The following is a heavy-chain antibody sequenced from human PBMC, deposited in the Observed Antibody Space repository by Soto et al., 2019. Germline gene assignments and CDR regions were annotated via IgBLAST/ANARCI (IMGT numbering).Heavy chain of an antibody. Sequence: EVQLEESGGGLVQPGGSLRLSCAASGFTFGSSWMSWVRQAPGKGLEWLATIKWDASEKKYVDSVKGRLTMSRDNANNSLYLPMARLPPEATPVYYFARDSVYGSGPSVNHYLDYWCHGTLVSGSS. CDR3: ARDSVYGSGPSVNHYLDY. V-gene: IGHV3-7*01. J-gene: IGHJ4*01. D-gene: IGHD3-10*01. CDR1: GFTFGSSW. CDR2: IKWDASEK.